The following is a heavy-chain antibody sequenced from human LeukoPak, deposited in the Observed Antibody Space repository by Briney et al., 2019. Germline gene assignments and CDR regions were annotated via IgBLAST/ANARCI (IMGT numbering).Heavy chain of an antibody. CDR1: GGSFSGYY. CDR3: ARGSFAASYGMDV. J-gene: IGHJ6*02. V-gene: IGHV4-34*01. D-gene: IGHD5-18*01. Sequence: SKTLSLTCAVYGGSFSGYYWSWIRQPPGKGLEWIGEINHGGSTNYNPSLKSRVTISVDTSKNQFSLRLNSVTAADTAVYYCARGSFAASYGMDVWGQGTTVTVSS. CDR2: INHGGST.